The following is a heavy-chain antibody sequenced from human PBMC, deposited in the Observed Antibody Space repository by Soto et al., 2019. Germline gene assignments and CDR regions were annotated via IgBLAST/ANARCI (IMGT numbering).Heavy chain of an antibody. D-gene: IGHD2-15*01. CDR1: GFSFSDYS. CDR2: IDLSGSTT. V-gene: IGHV3-23*05. Sequence: CAASGFSFSDYSMNWVLQAPGKGLEWVSFIDLSGSTTYYRDSVKGRFTIFKDKPKNTVYLQMNRLTVEDAAVYYCTKNRVPDGIYSFDYWGQGALVTVSS. CDR3: TKNRVPDGIYSFDY. J-gene: IGHJ4*02.